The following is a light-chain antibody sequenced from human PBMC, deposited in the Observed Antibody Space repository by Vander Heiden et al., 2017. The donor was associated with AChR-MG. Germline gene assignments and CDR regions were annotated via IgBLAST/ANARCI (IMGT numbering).Light chain of an antibody. J-gene: IGLJ2*01. V-gene: IGLV3-9*01. Sequence: SYEVTQPLSVSVALGQTASITCGGDDIGSKNVHWYQQKPGQAPVVVIYGDDNRPSGIPERFSGSNSGNTATLTISRVQAGDEAYYSCQVWDNLTGVFGGGTRLTVL. CDR2: GDD. CDR3: QVWDNLTGV. CDR1: DIGSKN.